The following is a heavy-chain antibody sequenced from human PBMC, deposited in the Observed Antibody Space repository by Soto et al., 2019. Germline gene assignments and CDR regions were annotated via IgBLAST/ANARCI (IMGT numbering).Heavy chain of an antibody. V-gene: IGHV1-3*01. D-gene: IGHD2-21*02. J-gene: IGHJ1*01. CDR3: ATPSPLCAGDAGGCEFQH. CDR2: INAANGNA. Sequence: QVQLVQSGAEVKKPGASVKASCKASGYTFTTSPIHWVRQAPGQRLEWMGWINAANGNAKYSQKFQGRVTITRDTPAITAYMELSGLRSEDTAVYYCATPSPLCAGDAGGCEFQHWGQGTLVTVSS. CDR1: GYTFTTSP.